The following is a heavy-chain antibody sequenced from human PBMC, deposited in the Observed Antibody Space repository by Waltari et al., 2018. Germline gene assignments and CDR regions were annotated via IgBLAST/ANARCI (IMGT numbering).Heavy chain of an antibody. J-gene: IGHJ4*02. CDR1: GFTFSRYS. Sequence: EVQLVESGGGLVKPGGSLRLSCAASGFTFSRYSMNWVSQAPGKGLEWVSSISSSSSYIYYADSVKGRFTISRDNAKNSLYLQMNSLRAEDTAVYYCARDRYNWNYGAGSGGDYWGQGTLVTVSS. V-gene: IGHV3-21*01. D-gene: IGHD1-7*01. CDR2: ISSSSSYI. CDR3: ARDRYNWNYGAGSGGDY.